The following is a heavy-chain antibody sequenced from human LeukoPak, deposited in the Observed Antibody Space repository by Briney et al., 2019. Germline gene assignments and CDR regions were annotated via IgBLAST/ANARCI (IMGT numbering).Heavy chain of an antibody. CDR1: GFTFSSYS. D-gene: IGHD5-12*01. Sequence: GRSLRLSCAASGFTFSSYSMCWVRQAPGKGLEWVTVILYDGSNKYYADSVKGRFTVSRDNSKNTLYLQMSSLRTEDTAVYYCARGALGYSGFDQTFDYWAQGTLVTVSS. J-gene: IGHJ4*02. CDR3: ARGALGYSGFDQTFDY. CDR2: ILYDGSNK. V-gene: IGHV3-30-3*01.